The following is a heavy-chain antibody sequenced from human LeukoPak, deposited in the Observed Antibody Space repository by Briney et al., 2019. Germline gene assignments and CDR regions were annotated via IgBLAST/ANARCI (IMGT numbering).Heavy chain of an antibody. CDR2: IKPDGSEK. CDR1: GFTFSTSW. D-gene: IGHD6-6*01. CDR3: AKEGLNIATRDFFDS. Sequence: PGGSLRLSCAASGFTFSTSWMTWIRQAPGKGLEWVTTIKPDGSEKNYVDSVKGRFTISRDNYESSLYLQMDSLRAEDTAVYYCAKEGLNIATRDFFDSWGQGTLVTVSS. V-gene: IGHV3-7*03. J-gene: IGHJ4*02.